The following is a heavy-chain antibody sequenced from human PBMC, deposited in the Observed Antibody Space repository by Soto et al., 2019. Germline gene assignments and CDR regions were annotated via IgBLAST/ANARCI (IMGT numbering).Heavy chain of an antibody. D-gene: IGHD5-18*01. J-gene: IGHJ4*02. V-gene: IGHV3-30*03. CDR3: AIAGYRYGCIPDH. CDR1: GFTFSSYG. Sequence: QVQLVESGGGVVQPGRSLRLSCAASGFTFSSYGMHWVRQAPGKGLEWVAVISYDGSNKYYVDSVKGRFTISRDKSRNTVDLQMNRLRAGDTAVYDCAIAGYRYGCIPDHWGQGSLV. CDR2: ISYDGSNK.